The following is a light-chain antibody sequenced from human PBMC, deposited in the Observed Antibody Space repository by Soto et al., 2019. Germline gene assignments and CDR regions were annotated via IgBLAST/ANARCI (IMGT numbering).Light chain of an antibody. CDR2: GAS. CDR3: QQSYNTPRT. CDR1: QNIDTY. Sequence: DIQMTQSPSSLAASVGDRVTISCRASQNIDTYLNWYQQKPGRGPKLLIYGASNLQSGGPSRFSGSGSGTDFTLTITSLQPEDCATYYCQQSYNTPRTFGQGTKVEVK. V-gene: IGKV1-39*01. J-gene: IGKJ1*01.